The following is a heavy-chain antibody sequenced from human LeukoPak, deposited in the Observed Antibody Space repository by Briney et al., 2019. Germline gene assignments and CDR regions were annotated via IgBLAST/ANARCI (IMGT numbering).Heavy chain of an antibody. V-gene: IGHV1-2*02. CDR1: GYTFTGYY. CDR3: AREGDGDFLDY. CDR2: IHPNSGGA. J-gene: IGHJ4*02. Sequence: ASVKVSCKASGYTFTGYYMHWVRQAPGQGLEWMGWIHPNSGGANHAQKFQGRVTMTRDTSISTAYMELSRLRSDDTAVYYCAREGDGDFLDYWGQGTLVTVSS. D-gene: IGHD3-16*01.